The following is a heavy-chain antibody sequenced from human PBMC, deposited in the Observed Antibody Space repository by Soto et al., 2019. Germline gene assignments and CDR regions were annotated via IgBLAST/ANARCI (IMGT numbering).Heavy chain of an antibody. CDR1: GDSITSDHY. CDR3: AGLQTTVSSIDY. D-gene: IGHD4-4*01. CDR2: VFHGGTT. Sequence: QVYLQESGPGLVRPSETLSLTCAVSGDSITSDHYWSWVRQPPGKGLEWIGEVFHGGTTFYNPSLKSRVTILVDKSRRQFSLRLTSVTAAATAVYYCAGLQTTVSSIDYWGQGTLVTVSS. J-gene: IGHJ4*02. V-gene: IGHV4-4*02.